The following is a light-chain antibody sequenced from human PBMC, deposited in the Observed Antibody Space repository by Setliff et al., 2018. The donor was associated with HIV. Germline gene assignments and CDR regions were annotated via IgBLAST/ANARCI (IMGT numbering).Light chain of an antibody. Sequence: QSALAQPASVSGSPGQSITISCTGTSSDIGANNYVSWYQQHPDTAPKLILYDVIKRPSGISNRFSGSKSGNTASLTISGLQSEDEADYYCSSYTSSSTYVFGTGTKVTVL. CDR3: SSYTSSSTYV. CDR1: SSDIGANNY. J-gene: IGLJ1*01. CDR2: DVI. V-gene: IGLV2-14*03.